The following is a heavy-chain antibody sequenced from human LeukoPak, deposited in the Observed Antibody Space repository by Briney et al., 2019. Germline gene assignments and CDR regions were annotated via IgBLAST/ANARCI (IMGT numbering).Heavy chain of an antibody. CDR1: GGTFSSYA. Sequence: ASVKVSCKASGGTFSSYAISWVRQAPGQGLEWMGGITPIFGTANYAQKFQGRVTITTDESTSTAYMELSSLRSEDTAVFYCARGLSRTLRGPFDYWGQGTLVTVSS. V-gene: IGHV1-69*05. CDR2: ITPIFGTA. D-gene: IGHD2/OR15-2a*01. CDR3: ARGLSRTLRGPFDY. J-gene: IGHJ4*02.